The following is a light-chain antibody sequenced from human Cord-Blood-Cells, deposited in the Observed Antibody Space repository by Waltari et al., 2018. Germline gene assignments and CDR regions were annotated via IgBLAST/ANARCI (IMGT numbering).Light chain of an antibody. CDR2: DVS. Sequence: QSALTQPRSVSGSPGQSVTIPCPGTSSDGGGYNYGSWYQQHPGKAPKLMIYDVSKRPSGVPDRFSGSKSGNTASLTISGLQAEDEADYYCCSYAGSYTWVFGGGTKLTVL. J-gene: IGLJ3*02. CDR1: SSDGGGYNY. V-gene: IGLV2-11*01. CDR3: CSYAGSYTWV.